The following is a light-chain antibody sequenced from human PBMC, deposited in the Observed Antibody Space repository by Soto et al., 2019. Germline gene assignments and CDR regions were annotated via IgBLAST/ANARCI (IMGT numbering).Light chain of an antibody. CDR1: RSHLGAGYD. J-gene: IGLJ3*02. CDR3: QAYDYTLSASV. Sequence: QSVLTQPPSVSGDPGQRVTISCTGKRSHLGAGYDVHWYQQLPGTVPKLLIYGNRNRPSGVPDRFSGSKSGSSASLAITGVQVEDEADYYCQAYDYTLSASVFGGGTKLTVL. CDR2: GNR. V-gene: IGLV1-40*01.